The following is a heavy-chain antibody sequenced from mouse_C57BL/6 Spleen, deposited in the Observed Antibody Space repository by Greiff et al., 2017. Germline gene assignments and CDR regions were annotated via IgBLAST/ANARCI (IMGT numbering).Heavy chain of an antibody. CDR3: AKGTAQAKRAWFAY. J-gene: IGHJ3*01. CDR1: GYSFTDYN. V-gene: IGHV1-39*01. D-gene: IGHD3-2*02. Sequence: VQLQQSGPELVKPGASVKISCKASGYSFTDYNMNWVKQSNGKSLEWIGVINPNYGTTSYNQKFKGKATLTVDQSSSTAYMQLNSLTSEDSAVYYCAKGTAQAKRAWFAYWGQGTLVTVSA. CDR2: INPNYGTT.